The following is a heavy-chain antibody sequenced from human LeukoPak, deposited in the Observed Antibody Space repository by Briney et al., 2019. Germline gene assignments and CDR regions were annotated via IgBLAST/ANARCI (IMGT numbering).Heavy chain of an antibody. CDR3: AKDSTMALDY. V-gene: IGHV3-23*01. CDR1: GFTFSSYG. D-gene: IGHD3-10*01. CDR2: ISGSGGST. Sequence: GGTLRLSCAASGFTFSSYGMSWVRQAPGKGLEWVSAISGSGGSTYYADSVKGRFTISRDNSKNTLYLQMNSLRAEDTGVYYCAKDSTMALDYWGQGTLVTVSS. J-gene: IGHJ4*02.